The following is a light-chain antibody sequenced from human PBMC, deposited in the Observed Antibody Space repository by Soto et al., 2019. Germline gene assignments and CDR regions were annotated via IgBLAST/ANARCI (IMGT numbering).Light chain of an antibody. CDR1: QDISNY. CDR2: DAS. CDR3: QHYGDFPFT. J-gene: IGKJ3*01. V-gene: IGKV1-33*01. Sequence: DIQMTQSPSSLSASVGDRVTITCQASQDISNYLNWYQQKPGKAPKLLIYDASNLETGVPSRFSGSGSGTDFTLTIRGLQPEDIATYYCQHYGDFPFTFGPGTKVEI.